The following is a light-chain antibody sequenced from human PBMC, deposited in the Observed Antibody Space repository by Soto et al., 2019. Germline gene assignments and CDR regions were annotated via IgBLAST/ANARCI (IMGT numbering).Light chain of an antibody. J-gene: IGLJ1*01. CDR1: SSDFASFNY. CDR2: EVS. CDR3: AAWDDSLNGLYV. V-gene: IGLV2-14*01. Sequence: QSALTQPASVSGSPGQSITISCTGASSDFASFNYVSWYQQHPGKAPKLMIYEVSNRPSGVSNRFSGSRSDNTASLTISGLQSEDEADYYCAAWDDSLNGLYVFGTGTKLTVL.